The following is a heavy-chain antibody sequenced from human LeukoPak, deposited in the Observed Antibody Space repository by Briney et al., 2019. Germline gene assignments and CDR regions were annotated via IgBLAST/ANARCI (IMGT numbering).Heavy chain of an antibody. CDR1: GFTFSSYE. Sequence: GGSLRLSCAASGFTFSSYEMNWVRQAPGKGLEWVSYISSSGSTIYYADSVKSRFTISRDNAKNSLYLQMNSLRAEDTAVYYCARDPTIRYFDWSPPVYFDYWGQGTLVTVSS. V-gene: IGHV3-48*03. CDR3: ARDPTIRYFDWSPPVYFDY. J-gene: IGHJ4*02. CDR2: ISSSGSTI. D-gene: IGHD3-9*01.